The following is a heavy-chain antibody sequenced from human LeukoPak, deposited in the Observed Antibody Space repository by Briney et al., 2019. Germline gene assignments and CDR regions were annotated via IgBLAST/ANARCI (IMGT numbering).Heavy chain of an antibody. D-gene: IGHD4-11*01. J-gene: IGHJ6*03. CDR2: INAGNGNT. CDR3: ATDYSNYGYYYYYMDV. CDR1: GYTFTSYA. Sequence: GASVKVSCKASGYTFTSYAMHWVRQAPGQRLEWMGWINAGNGNTKYSQKFQGRVTITTDESTSTAYMELSSLRSEDTAVYYCATDYSNYGYYYYYMDVWGKGTTVTVSS. V-gene: IGHV1-3*01.